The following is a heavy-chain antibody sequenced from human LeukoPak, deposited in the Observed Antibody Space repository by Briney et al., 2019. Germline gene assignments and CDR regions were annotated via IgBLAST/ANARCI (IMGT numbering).Heavy chain of an antibody. CDR3: AKDLRYYDFWSGLADY. CDR1: GLTFGTYG. Sequence: GGSLRLSCAASGLTFGTYGMHWVRQAPGKGLEWVALIWYDGSNKYYADSVKGRFTISRDNSKNTLYLQMNSLRAEDTAVYYCAKDLRYYDFWSGLADYWGQGTLVTVSS. J-gene: IGHJ4*02. CDR2: IWYDGSNK. V-gene: IGHV3-33*06. D-gene: IGHD3-3*01.